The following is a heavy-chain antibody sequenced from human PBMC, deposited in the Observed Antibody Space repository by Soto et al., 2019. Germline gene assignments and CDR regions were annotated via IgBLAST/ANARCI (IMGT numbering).Heavy chain of an antibody. CDR1: GFTFSSYA. J-gene: IGHJ1*01. CDR2: ISGSGDST. V-gene: IGHV3-23*01. D-gene: IGHD6-19*01. Sequence: EVQLLESGGGLVQPGGSLRLSCAASGFTFSSYAMSWVRQAPGKGLEWVSGISGSGDSTYYADSVKGRFNISRDHSKNTLYLQMNSLRAEDTAVYYCAKGVPGIAVAGTGYFQHWGQGTLVTVSS. CDR3: AKGVPGIAVAGTGYFQH.